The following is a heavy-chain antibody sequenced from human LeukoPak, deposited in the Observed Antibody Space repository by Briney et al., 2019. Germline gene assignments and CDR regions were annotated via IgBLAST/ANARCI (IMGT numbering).Heavy chain of an antibody. V-gene: IGHV4-39*01. D-gene: IGHD2-2*01. CDR2: IYYSGST. J-gene: IGHJ4*02. CDR3: AVIRILPAATFDY. CDR1: GASISSGSYY. Sequence: SETLSLTCTVSGASISSGSYYWGWIRQPPGKALEWIGNIYYSGSTYYKPSLKSRVTISVDTSKNQFSLKLNSVTAADTAVYFCAVIRILPAATFDYWGQGTLVTVSS.